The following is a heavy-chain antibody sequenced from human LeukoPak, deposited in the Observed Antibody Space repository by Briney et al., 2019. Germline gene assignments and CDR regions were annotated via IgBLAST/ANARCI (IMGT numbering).Heavy chain of an antibody. D-gene: IGHD3-10*01. J-gene: IGHJ6*02. CDR2: IYPGDSDT. V-gene: IGHV5-51*01. CDR1: GYTFTSYW. CDR3: ARRGYYGSEDYGMDV. Sequence: KVSCKASGYTFTSYWIGWVRQMPGKGLEWMGIIYPGDSDTRYSPSFQGQVTISADKSISTAYLQWSSLKASDTAMYYCARRGYYGSEDYGMDVWGQGTTVTVSS.